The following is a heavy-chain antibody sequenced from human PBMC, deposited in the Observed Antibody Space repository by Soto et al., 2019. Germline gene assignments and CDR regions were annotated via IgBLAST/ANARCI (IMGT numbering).Heavy chain of an antibody. J-gene: IGHJ4*02. CDR3: AREGQLGY. CDR2: ISGYNGNT. D-gene: IGHD6-6*01. Sequence: ASVNVSCKASGYPFTSYGIRWVRQAPGQGVEWMGWISGYNGNTNYAGRLQGRVTMTTDTSTSTAYMELTSLRYDDTAVYYCAREGQLGYWGQGTPVTVSS. V-gene: IGHV1-18*01. CDR1: GYPFTSYG.